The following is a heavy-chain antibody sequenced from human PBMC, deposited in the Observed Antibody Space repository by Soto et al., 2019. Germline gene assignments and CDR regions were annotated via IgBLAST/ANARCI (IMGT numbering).Heavy chain of an antibody. CDR2: IKGDESTT. CDR3: ARGGYGAWKFDL. CDR1: GFTFSSYW. V-gene: IGHV3-74*01. Sequence: EVQLVESGGGLVQPGGSLTLSCSASGFTFSSYWMHWIRQGPGKGLVWVSRIKGDESTTNYADSVKGRFTVSRDNARNTVYLQMNSLTAEDTAVYYCARGGYGAWKFDLWGRGPLVTVSS. D-gene: IGHD5-18*01. J-gene: IGHJ2*01.